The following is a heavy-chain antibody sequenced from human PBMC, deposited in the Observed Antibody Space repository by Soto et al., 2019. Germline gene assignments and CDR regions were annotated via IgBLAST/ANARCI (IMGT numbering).Heavy chain of an antibody. CDR1: GGSFYGYY. Sequence: LYLKCPVHGGSFYGYYWSWIRQPPGKGLEWIGEINHSGSTNYNPSLKSRVTISVDTSKNQFSLKLSSVTAADTAVYYCARGMNSYGYGYYYYGMDVWGQGTTVT. V-gene: IGHV4-34*01. J-gene: IGHJ6*02. D-gene: IGHD5-18*01. CDR2: INHSGST. CDR3: ARGMNSYGYGYYYYGMDV.